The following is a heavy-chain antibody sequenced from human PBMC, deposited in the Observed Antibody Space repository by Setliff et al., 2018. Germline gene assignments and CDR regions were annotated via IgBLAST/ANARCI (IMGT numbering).Heavy chain of an antibody. D-gene: IGHD1-1*01. V-gene: IGHV4-4*08. CDR2: IHTSGT. Sequence: SETLSLTCNVSGGSISGYYWSWIRQPPGKGLEWIGNIHTSGTNYNPSLKSRVTIPVDTSKNQFSLKLSSVTAADTAVYYCARWGYNWNNHYYYYYMDIWGKGTTVTVSS. CDR3: ARWGYNWNNHYYYYYMDI. J-gene: IGHJ6*03. CDR1: GGSISGYY.